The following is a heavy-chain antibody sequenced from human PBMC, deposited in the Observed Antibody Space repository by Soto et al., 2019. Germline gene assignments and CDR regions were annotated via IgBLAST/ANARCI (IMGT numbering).Heavy chain of an antibody. CDR2: ISGSGGST. CDR1: GFTFSSYA. CDR3: AKSRRDIVVVVAATERRPETDY. D-gene: IGHD2-15*01. V-gene: IGHV3-23*01. Sequence: PGGSLRLSCAASGFTFSSYAMSWVRQAPGKGLEWVSAISGSGGSTYYADSVKGRFTISRDNSKNTLYLQMNSLRAEDTAVYYCAKSRRDIVVVVAATERRPETDYWGQGTLVTVSS. J-gene: IGHJ4*02.